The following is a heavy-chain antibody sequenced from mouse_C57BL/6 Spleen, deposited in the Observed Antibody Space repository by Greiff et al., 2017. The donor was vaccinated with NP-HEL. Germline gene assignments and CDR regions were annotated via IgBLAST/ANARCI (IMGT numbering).Heavy chain of an antibody. CDR1: GYTFTDYY. CDR2: INPNNGGT. CDR3: ARGGDSSGSYAMDY. J-gene: IGHJ4*01. Sequence: EVQLQQSGPELVKPGASVKISCKASGYTFTDYYMNWVKQSHGKSLEWIGDINPNNGGTSYNQKFKGKATLTVDKSSSTAYMELRSLTSEDSAVYYCARGGDSSGSYAMDYWGQGTSVTVSS. V-gene: IGHV1-26*01. D-gene: IGHD3-2*02.